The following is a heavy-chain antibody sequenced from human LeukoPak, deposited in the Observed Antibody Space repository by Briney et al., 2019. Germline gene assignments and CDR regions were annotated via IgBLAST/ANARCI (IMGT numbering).Heavy chain of an antibody. Sequence: GGPLRLSCAASGFTFRSYNMNWVRQAPGKGLEGVSYISSSSSTIYYEDSVKGRFTISRDNDKTSLYLQMNSLRAVDTAVYYCASDYSGNYFNAFDIWGQGTMVTVSS. CDR2: ISSSSSTI. V-gene: IGHV3-48*01. CDR3: ASDYSGNYFNAFDI. CDR1: GFTFRSYN. D-gene: IGHD1-26*01. J-gene: IGHJ3*02.